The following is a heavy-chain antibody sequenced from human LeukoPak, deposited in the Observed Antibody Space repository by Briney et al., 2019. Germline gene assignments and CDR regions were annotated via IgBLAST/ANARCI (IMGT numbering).Heavy chain of an antibody. CDR2: IYFSGGT. V-gene: IGHV4-39*02. J-gene: IGHJ4*02. D-gene: IGHD3-10*01. CDR1: GDSISSSNCY. CDR3: ARAIWFGEGHDY. Sequence: SETLSLTCTASGDSISSSNCYWGWIRQPPGKGLEWIGSIYFSGGTYYNASLKSRVTISLDTSKNHFSLKLSSVTAADTAVYYCARAIWFGEGHDYWGQGTLVTVSS.